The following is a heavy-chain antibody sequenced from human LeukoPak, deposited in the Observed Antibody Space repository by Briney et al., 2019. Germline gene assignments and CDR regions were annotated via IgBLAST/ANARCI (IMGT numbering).Heavy chain of an antibody. CDR1: GYTFTSYY. CDR3: AREPSIAVAGPYYFDY. D-gene: IGHD6-19*01. J-gene: IGHJ4*02. V-gene: IGHV1-46*01. CDR2: INPSGGST. Sequence: ASVKVSCKASGYTFTSYYMHWVRQAPGQGLEWMGIINPSGGSTSYAQKFQGRVTMTRDMSTSTVYMELSSLRSEDTAVYYCAREPSIAVAGPYYFDYWGQGTLVTVSS.